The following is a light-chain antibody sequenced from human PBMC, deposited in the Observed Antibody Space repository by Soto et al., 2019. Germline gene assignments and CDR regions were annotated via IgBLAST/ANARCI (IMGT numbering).Light chain of an antibody. J-gene: IGLJ2*01. CDR2: EDS. CDR1: ASVIGCNY. CDR3: SSYAGSNNVV. V-gene: IGLV2-8*01. Sequence: QSVLTQSPSASGTPGQMVTISCSGSASVIGCNYVYWYQQHPGKAPKLLIYEDSKRPSGVPDRFSGSKSGNTASLTVSGLQAEDEADYYCSSYAGSNNVVFGGGTKVTV.